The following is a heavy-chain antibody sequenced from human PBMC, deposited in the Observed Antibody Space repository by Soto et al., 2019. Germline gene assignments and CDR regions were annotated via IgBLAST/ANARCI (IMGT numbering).Heavy chain of an antibody. D-gene: IGHD3-22*01. Sequence: PGGSLRLSCAASGFTFISYGMHWVLQAPGKGLEWVAVISYDGSNKYYADSVKGRFTISRDNSKNTLYLQMNSLRAEDTAVYYCAKLAPPITMIVVVDLYRYNWFAPWGKGTLVTVAS. V-gene: IGHV3-30*18. J-gene: IGHJ5*02. CDR3: AKLAPPITMIVVVDLYRYNWFAP. CDR1: GFTFISYG. CDR2: ISYDGSNK.